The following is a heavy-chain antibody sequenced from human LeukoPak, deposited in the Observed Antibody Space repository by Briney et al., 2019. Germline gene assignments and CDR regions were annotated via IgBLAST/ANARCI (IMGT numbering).Heavy chain of an antibody. CDR3: TKDPNGDYIGAFGP. CDR1: GFSFSSFA. CDR2: ITGGHYAT. V-gene: IGHV3-23*01. J-gene: IGHJ5*02. D-gene: IGHD4-17*01. Sequence: GGSLRLPCAASGFSFSSFAMTWVRQAPGKGLEWVSSITGGHYATYNTDSVKGRFTISRDNAKNTLYLQMNSLRADDTAIYYCTKDPNGDYIGAFGPWGQGTLVTVSS.